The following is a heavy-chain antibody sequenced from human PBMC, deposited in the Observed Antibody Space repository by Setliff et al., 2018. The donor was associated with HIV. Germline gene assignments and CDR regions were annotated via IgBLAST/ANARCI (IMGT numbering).Heavy chain of an antibody. J-gene: IGHJ4*02. D-gene: IGHD3-3*01. Sequence: SETLSLTCTVSGGSISRGDYYWNWIRQPAGKGLEWIGHIYTSGSTSGSTYYNPSLKSRVIISVDMSKNQFSLNLNAVTAADTAVYYCATFCSTSSCRYAPLFDSWGLGTLVTVSS. CDR1: GGSISRGDYY. V-gene: IGHV4-61*09. CDR2: IYTSGSTSGST. CDR3: ATFCSTSSCRYAPLFDS.